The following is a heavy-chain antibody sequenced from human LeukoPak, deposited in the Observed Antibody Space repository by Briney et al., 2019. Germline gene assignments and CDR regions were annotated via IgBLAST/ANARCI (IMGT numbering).Heavy chain of an antibody. CDR2: ITGGGSGI. CDR3: AKWGDYDILTGYYVSDY. V-gene: IGHV3-23*01. Sequence: GASLRLSCAASGFTFSNYAMSWVRQAPGKGLEWVSAITGGGSGIYYADSMKSRFTTSRDNSKNTLYLQINSLRAEDTAVYYCAKWGDYDILTGYYVSDYWGQGTLVTVSS. J-gene: IGHJ4*02. D-gene: IGHD3-9*01. CDR1: GFTFSNYA.